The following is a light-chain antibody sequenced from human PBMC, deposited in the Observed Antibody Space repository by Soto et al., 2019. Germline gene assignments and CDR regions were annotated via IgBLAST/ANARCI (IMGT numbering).Light chain of an antibody. J-gene: IGKJ5*01. CDR3: QQSYSPPPIT. V-gene: IGKV1-39*01. CDR1: QSISSY. CDR2: AAS. Sequence: DIQMTQTPSSLSASVGDRVTITCRASQSISSYLNWYQQKPGKAPKLLIYAASSLQSGVPSRFSGSGSGTDFTLTIGSLQPEDFATYYCQQSYSPPPITFGQRTRPEI.